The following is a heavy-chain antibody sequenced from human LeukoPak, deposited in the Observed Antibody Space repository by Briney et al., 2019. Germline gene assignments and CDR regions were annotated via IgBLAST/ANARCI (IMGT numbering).Heavy chain of an antibody. J-gene: IGHJ5*02. CDR1: GYTFTSYG. CDR3: ARDPPLRFDP. V-gene: IGHV1-18*01. CDR2: VSAYNGNT. Sequence: ASVTVSCTASGYTFTSYGISWVRQVPGQGLEWMGWVSAYNGNTNYAQKLQGRVTMTTDTSTSTAYMELRSLRSDDTAVYYCARDPPLRFDPWGQGTLVTVSS.